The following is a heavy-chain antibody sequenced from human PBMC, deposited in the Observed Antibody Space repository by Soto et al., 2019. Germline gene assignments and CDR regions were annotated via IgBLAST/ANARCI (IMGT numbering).Heavy chain of an antibody. CDR2: IRNKGNNYAT. Sequence: GGSMRLSCAASGFTFSDSAMHWVRQNTGKGLEWVGRIRNKGNNYATAYTASVKGRFTISRDDSKNTVYLQMNSLKIDDTAVYCTSRRDWTAVDPLDYWGQGTQVTVSS. D-gene: IGHD5-18*01. CDR1: GFTFSDSA. CDR3: SRRDWTAVDPLDY. V-gene: IGHV3-73*01. J-gene: IGHJ4*02.